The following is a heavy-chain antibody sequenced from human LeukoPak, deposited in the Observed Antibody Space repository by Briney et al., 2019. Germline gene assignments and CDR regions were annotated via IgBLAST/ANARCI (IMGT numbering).Heavy chain of an antibody. D-gene: IGHD7-27*01. J-gene: IGHJ4*02. CDR1: GGAISSYY. Sequence: SETLSLTCTVSGGAISSYYWSWIRQSPEKGLEWIGHIFYSGSTNYNPSLKSRVTISVDTSKNQFSLRLNSVTAADTAVYYCARGLGQADYWGQGTLVTVSS. CDR2: IFYSGST. CDR3: ARGLGQADY. V-gene: IGHV4-59*01.